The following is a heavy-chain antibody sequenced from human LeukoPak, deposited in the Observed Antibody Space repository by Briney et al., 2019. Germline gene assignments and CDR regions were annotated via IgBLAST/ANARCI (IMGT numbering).Heavy chain of an antibody. CDR2: IYPDDSDT. CDR1: GYRFTNYW. J-gene: IGHJ4*02. V-gene: IGHV5-51*01. D-gene: IGHD2-2*02. Sequence: RGESLKISCKGSGYRFTNYWIGWVRQMPGKGLGWMGLIYPDDSDTRYSPSFQGQVTISADKSISTAYLQWSSLKASDTAMYYCAIGGDSTTSCYRCFDYWGQGTLVTVSS. CDR3: AIGGDSTTSCYRCFDY.